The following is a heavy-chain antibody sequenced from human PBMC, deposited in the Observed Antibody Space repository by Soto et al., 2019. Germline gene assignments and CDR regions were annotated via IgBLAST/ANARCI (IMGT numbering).Heavy chain of an antibody. CDR3: ARDVIGEAVGWAFDV. J-gene: IGHJ4*02. Sequence: QVQLVQSGPEVREPGTSVKISCTASGYTFVSHYIHWVRQAPGQRPEWMGIIDLSGFRTSYSQKMRDRVVITRNTSTSTVYMEMFSLTSEDTAFYYGARDVIGEAVGWAFDVWGQGTLVTVAS. V-gene: IGHV1-46*04. CDR1: GYTFVSHY. CDR2: IDLSGFRT. D-gene: IGHD6-13*01.